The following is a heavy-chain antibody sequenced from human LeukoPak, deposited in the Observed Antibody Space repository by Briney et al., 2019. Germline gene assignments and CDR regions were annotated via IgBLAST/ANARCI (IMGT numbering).Heavy chain of an antibody. CDR1: GGSFSGYY. Sequence: SDTLSLTCAVYGGSFSGYYWSWLRQPPGKGLEGIGEINHSGSTNYKPSLKSRVTISVDTSKNQFSLRLNSVTAADTAVYNCARSRSSSWFLFDYWGQGTLVTVSS. CDR2: INHSGST. V-gene: IGHV4-34*01. J-gene: IGHJ4*02. CDR3: ARSRSSSWFLFDY. D-gene: IGHD6-13*01.